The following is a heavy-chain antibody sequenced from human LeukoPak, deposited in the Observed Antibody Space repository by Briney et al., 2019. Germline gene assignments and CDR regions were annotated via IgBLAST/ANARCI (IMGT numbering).Heavy chain of an antibody. J-gene: IGHJ4*02. CDR2: IYYSGST. V-gene: IGHV4-59*01. Sequence: SETLSLTCTVSGGSISSYYWSWIRQPPGKGLEWLGYIYYSGSTSYNPSLKSRVTISVDTSKNQFSLKLSSVTAADTAVYYCARGGYDFWSGYYNEIGYFDYWGQGTLVTVSS. D-gene: IGHD3-3*01. CDR1: GGSISSYY. CDR3: ARGGYDFWSGYYNEIGYFDY.